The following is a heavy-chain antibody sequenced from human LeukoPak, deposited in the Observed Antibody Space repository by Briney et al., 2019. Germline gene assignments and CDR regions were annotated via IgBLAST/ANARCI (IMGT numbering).Heavy chain of an antibody. CDR3: ARHRDLVVVPAPLFDY. Sequence: ASVKVSCKASGGTFSSYAISWVRQAPGQGLEWMGGIIPIFGTANYAQKFQGRVTITADESTSTAYMELSSLRSEDTAVYYCARHRDLVVVPAPLFDYWGQGTLVTVSS. V-gene: IGHV1-69*13. D-gene: IGHD2-15*01. J-gene: IGHJ4*02. CDR2: IIPIFGTA. CDR1: GGTFSSYA.